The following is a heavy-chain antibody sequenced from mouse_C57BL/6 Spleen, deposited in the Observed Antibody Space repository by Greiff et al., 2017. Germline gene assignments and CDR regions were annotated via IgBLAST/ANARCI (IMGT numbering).Heavy chain of an antibody. Sequence: VQLQQPGAELVKPGASVKLSCKASGYTFTSYWMQWVKQRPGQGLEWIGEIDPSDSYTNYNQKFKGKATLTVDTSSSTAYMQLSSLTSEDSAVYYCARADYGSSPFAYWGQGTLVTVSA. CDR2: IDPSDSYT. V-gene: IGHV1-50*01. J-gene: IGHJ3*01. CDR3: ARADYGSSPFAY. D-gene: IGHD1-1*01. CDR1: GYTFTSYW.